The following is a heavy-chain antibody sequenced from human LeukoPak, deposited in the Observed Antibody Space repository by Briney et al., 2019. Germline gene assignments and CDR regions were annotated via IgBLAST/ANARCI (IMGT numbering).Heavy chain of an antibody. CDR3: ARGDDIMITFGGVIYDY. CDR2: INHSGST. J-gene: IGHJ4*02. V-gene: IGHV4-34*01. D-gene: IGHD3-16*02. Sequence: SETLSLTCAVYGGSFSGYYWSWIRQPPGKGLEWIGEINHSGSTNHNPSLKSRVTISVDTSKNQFSLKLSSVTAADTAVYYCARGDDIMITFGGVIYDYWGQGTLVTVSS. CDR1: GGSFSGYY.